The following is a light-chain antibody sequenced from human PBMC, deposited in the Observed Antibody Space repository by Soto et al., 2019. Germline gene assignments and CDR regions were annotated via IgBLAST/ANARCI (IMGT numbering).Light chain of an antibody. Sequence: EMVMTQSPATLSVSPGERATLSCRASQSVSSNLAWYQQKPGQTPRLLIYGASTRASAFPARFSGSGSGTEFTLTISSLQSEDFAVYYCQQYNDWPYTFCQGTKLEIK. CDR2: GAS. J-gene: IGKJ2*01. V-gene: IGKV3-15*01. CDR3: QQYNDWPYT. CDR1: QSVSSN.